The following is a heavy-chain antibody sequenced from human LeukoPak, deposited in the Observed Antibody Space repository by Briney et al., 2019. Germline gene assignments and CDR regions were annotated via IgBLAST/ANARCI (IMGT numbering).Heavy chain of an antibody. J-gene: IGHJ4*02. V-gene: IGHV4-59*08. CDR2: VHYSGST. Sequence: SETLSLTCSVSGVSIFSYYWNWIRQPPGKGLEWIGYVHYSGSTIYNPSLKSRVTISVDTSKSQFSLKLSSATAADTAVYYCATGRSIRYFDYWGQGTLLTVSS. CDR1: GVSIFSYY. D-gene: IGHD3-9*01. CDR3: ATGRSIRYFDY.